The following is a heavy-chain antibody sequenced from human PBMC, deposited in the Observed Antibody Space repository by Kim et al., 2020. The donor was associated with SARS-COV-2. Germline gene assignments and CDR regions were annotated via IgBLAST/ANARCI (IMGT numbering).Heavy chain of an antibody. CDR3: ARARLHYYGMDV. CDR2: IWYDGSNK. D-gene: IGHD6-25*01. Sequence: GRSLRLSCAASGFTFSSYGMHWVRQAPGKGLEWVAAIWYDGSNKYYADSVKGRFTISRDNSKNTLYLQMNSLRAEDTAVYYCARARLHYYGMDVWDQRTT. CDR1: GFTFSSYG. J-gene: IGHJ6*02. V-gene: IGHV3-33*01.